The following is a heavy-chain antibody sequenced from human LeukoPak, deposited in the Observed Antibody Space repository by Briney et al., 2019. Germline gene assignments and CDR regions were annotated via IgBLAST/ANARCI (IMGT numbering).Heavy chain of an antibody. CDR2: INGGSYTI. Sequence: GGSLRLSCAASGFTFSAYSMNWVRQAPGKGLEWVSYINGGSYTIYYADSVKGRFTISRDNAKNSLSLQMNSLRADDTAVYYCAKQMSTVTFTPFDYWGQGTLVTVSS. D-gene: IGHD3-16*01. CDR3: AKQMSTVTFTPFDY. V-gene: IGHV3-48*01. CDR1: GFTFSAYS. J-gene: IGHJ4*02.